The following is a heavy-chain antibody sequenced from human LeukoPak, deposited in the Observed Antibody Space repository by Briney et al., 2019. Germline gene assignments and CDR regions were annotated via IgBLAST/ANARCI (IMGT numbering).Heavy chain of an antibody. D-gene: IGHD3-16*01. CDR1: GGTFGSYT. V-gene: IGHV1-69*04. CDR3: ARDADYGDYVDY. J-gene: IGHJ4*02. Sequence: EASVKVSCKASGGTFGSYTISWVRQAPGQGLEWMGRIIPILGIANYAQKFQGRVTITADKSTSTAYMELSSLRSEDTAVYYCARDADYGDYVDYWGQGTLVTVSS. CDR2: IIPILGIA.